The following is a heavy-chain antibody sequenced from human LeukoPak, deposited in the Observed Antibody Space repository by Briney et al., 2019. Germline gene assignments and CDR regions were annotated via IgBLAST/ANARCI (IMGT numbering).Heavy chain of an antibody. Sequence: GGSLRLSCAASGLTFSSYAMNWVRQAPGKGLEWVSAICSNDNNTYYANSVKGRFTISRDNSKNTLSLQLNSLRAEDTAAYYCAKGTSSSCYSAPNYWGQGTLVTVSS. CDR3: AKGTSSSCYSAPNY. V-gene: IGHV3-23*01. CDR2: ICSNDNNT. J-gene: IGHJ4*02. CDR1: GLTFSSYA. D-gene: IGHD2-15*01.